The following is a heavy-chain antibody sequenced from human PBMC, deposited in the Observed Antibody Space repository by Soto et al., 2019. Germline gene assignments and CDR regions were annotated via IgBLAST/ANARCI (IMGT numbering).Heavy chain of an antibody. CDR1: GGSVSSGSYY. CDR3: ARGEVIGIAARLEAFDI. CDR2: IYYSGST. D-gene: IGHD6-6*01. J-gene: IGHJ3*02. Sequence: QVQLQESGPGLVKPSETLSLTCTVSGGSVSSGSYYWSWIRQPPGKGLEWIGYIYYSGSTNYNPSLKSRVTISVDTSKNQFSLKLSSVTAADTAVYYCARGEVIGIAARLEAFDIWGQGTMVTVSS. V-gene: IGHV4-61*01.